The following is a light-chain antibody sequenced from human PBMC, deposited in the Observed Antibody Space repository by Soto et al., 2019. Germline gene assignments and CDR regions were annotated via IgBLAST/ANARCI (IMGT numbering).Light chain of an antibody. CDR3: TSYTISSPYV. V-gene: IGLV2-14*01. Sequence: QSVLTQPASVSGSPGQSITISCTGSRSDVGGYNYVSWYQHYPGKAPKLIIYEVSNRPSGVSNRFSGSKSGNTASLTISGLQAEDEADYFCTSYTISSPYVFGTGTKLTVL. CDR2: EVS. CDR1: RSDVGGYNY. J-gene: IGLJ1*01.